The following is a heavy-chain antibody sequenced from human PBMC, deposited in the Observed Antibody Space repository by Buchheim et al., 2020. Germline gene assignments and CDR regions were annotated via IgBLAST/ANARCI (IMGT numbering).Heavy chain of an antibody. D-gene: IGHD5-12*01. J-gene: IGHJ2*01. CDR2: TYNSGTT. V-gene: IGHV4-31*03. CDR3: ARDQGGYVWYFDL. Sequence: QVQLQESGPGLVKPSQTLSLTCTVSGGSISSGGYYWNWIRLVPGKGLQWIGHTYNSGTTYYNPSLQGRVTISVDTSENQVSLKLSSVTAADTAVYYCARDQGGYVWYFDLWGRGSL. CDR1: GGSISSGGYY.